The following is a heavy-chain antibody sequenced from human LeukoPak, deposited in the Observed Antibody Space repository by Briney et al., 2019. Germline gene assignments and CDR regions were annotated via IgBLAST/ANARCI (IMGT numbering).Heavy chain of an antibody. D-gene: IGHD3-3*01. CDR2: ISISGHII. Sequence: GGSLRLSCAASGFTSSDYYMSWIRQAPGRGLQWVSYISISGHIIYYADSVKGRFTISRDNAKNSLYMQMNSLRVEDTAVYYCARCGRITTLGVAGRTGFDPWGQGTLVTVSS. CDR3: ARCGRITTLGVAGRTGFDP. CDR1: GFTSSDYY. V-gene: IGHV3-11*04. J-gene: IGHJ5*02.